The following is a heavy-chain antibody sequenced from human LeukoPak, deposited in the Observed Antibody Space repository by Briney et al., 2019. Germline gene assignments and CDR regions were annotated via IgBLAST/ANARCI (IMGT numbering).Heavy chain of an antibody. CDR3: AGYGDYPDAFDI. V-gene: IGHV4-39*01. D-gene: IGHD4-17*01. Sequence: PSETLSLTCTVSGGSISSRSYYWGWIRQPPGKGLEWIGSIYYSGSTYYNPSLKSRVTISVDTSKNQFSLKLSSVTAADTAVYYCAGYGDYPDAFDIWGQGTMVTVSS. J-gene: IGHJ3*02. CDR2: IYYSGST. CDR1: GGSISSRSYY.